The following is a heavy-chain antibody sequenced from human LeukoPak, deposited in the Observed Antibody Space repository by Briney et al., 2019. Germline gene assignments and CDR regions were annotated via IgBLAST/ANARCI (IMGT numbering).Heavy chain of an antibody. CDR1: GYTLTELS. D-gene: IGHD1-26*01. J-gene: IGHJ5*02. CDR3: ARGGGSYFKVWFDP. Sequence: GASVKVSCKVSGYTLTELSMHWVRQAPGKGLEWMGGFDPEDGETIYAQKFQGRVTMTEDTSTDTAYMELSSLRSEDTAVYYCARGGGSYFKVWFDPWGQGTLVTVSS. V-gene: IGHV1-24*01. CDR2: FDPEDGET.